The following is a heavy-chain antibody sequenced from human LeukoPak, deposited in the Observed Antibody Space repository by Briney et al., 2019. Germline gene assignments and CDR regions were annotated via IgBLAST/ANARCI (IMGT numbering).Heavy chain of an antibody. CDR2: ISSSSSYI. J-gene: IGHJ4*02. CDR3: ARTSTSSFDY. D-gene: IGHD6-6*01. V-gene: IGHV3-21*01. Sequence: GGSLRLSCAASGSTFSSYSMNWVRQAPAKGLEWVSSISSSSSYIYYADSVKGRFTISRDNAKNSLYLQMNSLRAEDTAVYYCARTSTSSFDYWGQGTLVTVSS. CDR1: GSTFSSYS.